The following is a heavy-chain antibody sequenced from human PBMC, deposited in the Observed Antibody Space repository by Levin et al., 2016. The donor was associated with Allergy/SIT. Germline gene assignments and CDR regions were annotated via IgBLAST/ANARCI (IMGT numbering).Heavy chain of an antibody. Sequence: ASVKVSCKASGYTFTGYYMHWVRQAPGQGLEWMGWINPNSGGTNYAQKFQGWVTMTRDTSISTAYMELSRLRSDDTAVYYCARASVGYCSGGSCSDWYFDLWGRGTLVTVSS. D-gene: IGHD2-15*01. J-gene: IGHJ2*01. CDR3: ARASVGYCSGGSCSDWYFDL. V-gene: IGHV1-2*04. CDR2: INPNSGGT. CDR1: GYTFTGYY.